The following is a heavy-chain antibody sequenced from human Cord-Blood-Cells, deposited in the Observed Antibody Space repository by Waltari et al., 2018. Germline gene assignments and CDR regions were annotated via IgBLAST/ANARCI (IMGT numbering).Heavy chain of an antibody. V-gene: IGHV4-34*01. D-gene: IGHD1-7*01. CDR1: GGSFSGYY. CDR3: ARGRWGATGTTYFVY. J-gene: IGHJ4*02. Sequence: QVQLQQWGAGLLKPSETLSLTCAVYGGSFSGYYWSWIRQPPGKGLEWIGEIYHSGSTNYNPSLKSRVTISVDTSKNQFSLKLSSVTAADTAVYYCARGRWGATGTTYFVYWGQGTLVTVSS. CDR2: IYHSGST.